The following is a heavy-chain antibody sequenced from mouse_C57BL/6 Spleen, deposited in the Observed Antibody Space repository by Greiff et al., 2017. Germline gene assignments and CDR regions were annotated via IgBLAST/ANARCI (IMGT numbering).Heavy chain of an antibody. CDR1: GFTFSDYG. J-gene: IGHJ1*03. Sequence: EVHLVESGGGLVKPGGSLKLSCAASGFTFSDYGMHWVRQAPEKGLEWVAYISSGSSTIYYADTVMGRFTISRENAKNTLFLQMTSLGSEDTAMYYCAREDWDDWYFDVWGTGATVTVSS. CDR3: AREDWDDWYFDV. CDR2: ISSGSSTI. D-gene: IGHD4-1*01. V-gene: IGHV5-17*01.